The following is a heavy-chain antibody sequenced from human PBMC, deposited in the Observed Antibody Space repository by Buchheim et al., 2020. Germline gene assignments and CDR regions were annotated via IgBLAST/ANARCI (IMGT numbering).Heavy chain of an antibody. J-gene: IGHJ5*02. CDR1: GGSISSSNW. CDR3: ARGGYSSSWYSWGADYNLFDP. CDR2: IYHSGST. Sequence: QVQLQESGPGLVKPSGTLSLTCAVSGGSISSSNWWSWVRQPPGKGLEWIGEIYHSGSTTYNPSLTIRVTISVDKSKNQFSLKLSSVTAADTAVYYCARGGYSSSWYSWGADYNLFDPWGQGTL. D-gene: IGHD6-13*01. V-gene: IGHV4-4*02.